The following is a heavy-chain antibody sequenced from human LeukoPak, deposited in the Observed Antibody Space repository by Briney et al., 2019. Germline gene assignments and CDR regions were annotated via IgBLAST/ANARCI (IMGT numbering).Heavy chain of an antibody. V-gene: IGHV3-7*02. CDR1: GFTFCAYW. J-gene: IGHJ4*02. D-gene: IGHD5-12*01. CDR2: IKPDGSEK. Sequence: QSGGSLRLSCADSGFTFCAYWMIWVRQAPGKGLEWVANIKPDGSEKYYADSVKGRFTISRDNSKNTLYLQMNSLRAEDTAVYYCAEVRSLVHGYDYYFDYWGQGTLVTVSS. CDR3: AEVRSLVHGYDYYFDY.